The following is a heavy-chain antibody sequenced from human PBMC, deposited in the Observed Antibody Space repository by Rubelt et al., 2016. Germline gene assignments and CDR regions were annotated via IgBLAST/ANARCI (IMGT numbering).Heavy chain of an antibody. D-gene: IGHD3-10*01. J-gene: IGHJ6*02. V-gene: IGHV1-18*01. CDR3: ASDGSGSSKNPYYYYGMDV. CDR2: ISAYNGNT. CDR1: GYTFTSYG. Sequence: QVQLVQSGAEVKKPGASVKVSCKASGYTFTSYGISWVRQAPGQGLEWMGWISAYNGNTNYAQKLQGRVTMTTDTSTSTAYMELRSLRSEDTAVYYCASDGSGSSKNPYYYYGMDVWGQGTTVTVSS.